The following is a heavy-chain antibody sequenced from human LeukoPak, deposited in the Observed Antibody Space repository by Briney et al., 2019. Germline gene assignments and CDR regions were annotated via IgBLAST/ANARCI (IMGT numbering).Heavy chain of an antibody. CDR2: ISYDGSNK. Sequence: GGSLRLSCAASGFTFSSYGMHWVRQAPGKGLEWVAVISYDGSNKYYADSVKGRLTISRDNSKNTLYLQMNSLRAEDTAVYYCAKDPTSKSRPYALDYWGQGTLVTVSS. V-gene: IGHV3-30*18. CDR1: GFTFSSYG. CDR3: AKDPTSKSRPYALDY. J-gene: IGHJ4*02.